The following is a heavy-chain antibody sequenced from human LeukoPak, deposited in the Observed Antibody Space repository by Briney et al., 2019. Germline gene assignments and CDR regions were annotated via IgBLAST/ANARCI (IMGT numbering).Heavy chain of an antibody. CDR1: GFTFSTYA. CDR3: ARVNTIFGVDIVSLGAEFEF. CDR2: ISYDGTTK. V-gene: IGHV3-30*03. D-gene: IGHD3-3*02. J-gene: IGHJ4*02. Sequence: GGSLRLSCGASGFTFSTYAMHWVRQAPSKGLECVSVISYDGTTKDYADSVKGRFTISRDNSNDTLYLQMNSLRPEDTALYYCARVNTIFGVDIVSLGAEFEFWGQGTLVTVSS.